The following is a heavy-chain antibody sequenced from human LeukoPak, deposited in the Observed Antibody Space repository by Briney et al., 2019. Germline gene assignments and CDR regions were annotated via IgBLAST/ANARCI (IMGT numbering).Heavy chain of an antibody. CDR2: IIPIFGTA. Sequence: GASVKVSCTASGGTFSSYAISWVRQAPGQGLEWMGGIIPIFGTANYAQKFQGRVTITADESTSTAYMELSSLRSEDTAVYYCARGRIVGATAPDYWGQGTLVTVSS. CDR3: ARGRIVGATAPDY. V-gene: IGHV1-69*13. CDR1: GGTFSSYA. J-gene: IGHJ4*02. D-gene: IGHD1-26*01.